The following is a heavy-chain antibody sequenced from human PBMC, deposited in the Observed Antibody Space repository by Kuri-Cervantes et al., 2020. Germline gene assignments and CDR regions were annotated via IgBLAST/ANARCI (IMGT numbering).Heavy chain of an antibody. J-gene: IGHJ3*02. CDR1: GYTFTSSD. CDR2: INPSGGST. V-gene: IGHV1-46*01. Sequence: ASVKVSCKASGYTFTSSDINWVRQAPGQGLEWMGIINPSGGSTSYAQKFQGRVTMTRDTSTSTVYMELSSLRSEDTAVYYCARDSQGGAFDIWGQGTMVTVSS. D-gene: IGHD1-26*01. CDR3: ARDSQGGAFDI.